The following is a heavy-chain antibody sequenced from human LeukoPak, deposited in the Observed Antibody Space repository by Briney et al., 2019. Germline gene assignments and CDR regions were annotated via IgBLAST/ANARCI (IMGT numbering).Heavy chain of an antibody. J-gene: IGHJ4*02. CDR1: GFTFSSYW. D-gene: IGHD3-10*01. CDR2: IKQDGSEK. V-gene: IGHV3-7*01. Sequence: PGGSLRLSCAASGFTFSSYWMSWVRQAPGKGLEWVANIKQDGSEKYYVDSVKGRFTISRDNAKNSLYLQMNSLRAEDTAVYYCARVNLGYYGSGSYISFDYWGQGTLVTVSS. CDR3: ARVNLGYYGSGSYISFDY.